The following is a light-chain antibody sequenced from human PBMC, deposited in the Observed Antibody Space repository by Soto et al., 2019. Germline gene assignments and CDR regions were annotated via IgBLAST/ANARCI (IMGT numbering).Light chain of an antibody. Sequence: DIQMTQSPSTLSASVGDRVTITCRASQSISSWLAWYQQKPGKAPKLLIYDASCLESGVPSRFSGSGSGTEFPLPISSLQPDDFATYYCQQYNSLWTFGQGTKVDIK. CDR2: DAS. CDR1: QSISSW. CDR3: QQYNSLWT. V-gene: IGKV1-5*01. J-gene: IGKJ1*01.